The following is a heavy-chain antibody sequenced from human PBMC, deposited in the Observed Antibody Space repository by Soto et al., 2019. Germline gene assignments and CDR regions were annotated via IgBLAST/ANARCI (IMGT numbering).Heavy chain of an antibody. D-gene: IGHD2-15*01. Sequence: EVQLVESGGGLVQPGGSLRLSCAASGFTLSSYSMNWVRQAPGKGLEWVSSISSSSSYIYYADSVKGRFTISRDNAKNSLYLQMNSLRAEDTAVYYCARDRYCSGGSCYRYYYGMDVWGQGTTVTVSS. CDR3: ARDRYCSGGSCYRYYYGMDV. CDR1: GFTLSSYS. J-gene: IGHJ6*02. CDR2: ISSSSSYI. V-gene: IGHV3-21*02.